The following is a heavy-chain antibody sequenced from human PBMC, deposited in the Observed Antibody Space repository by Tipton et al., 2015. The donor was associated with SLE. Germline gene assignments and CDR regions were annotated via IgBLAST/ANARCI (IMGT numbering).Heavy chain of an antibody. J-gene: IGHJ4*02. V-gene: IGHV3-30*02. D-gene: IGHD2-2*01. CDR3: ARWPEGYCSSTSCGGY. Sequence: SLRLSCAASGFTFSSCGMHWVRQAPGKGLEWVAFIRYDGSNKYYADSVKGRFTISRDNSKNTLYLQMNSLRAEDTALYYCARWPEGYCSSTSCGGYWGQGTLVTVSS. CDR1: GFTFSSCG. CDR2: IRYDGSNK.